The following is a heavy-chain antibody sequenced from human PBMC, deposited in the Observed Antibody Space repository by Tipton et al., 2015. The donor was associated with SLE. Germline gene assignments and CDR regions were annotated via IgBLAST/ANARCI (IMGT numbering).Heavy chain of an antibody. V-gene: IGHV4-59*01. CDR2: IYYTGST. J-gene: IGHJ3*02. Sequence: PGLVKPSETLSLTCTVSGGSISSYYWSWIRQPPGKGLEWIGYIYYTGSTNYNPSLKSRVTISLDTSKNQFSLKLSSVTAADTAVYYCARVRAVEAFDIWGQGTMVTVSS. CDR3: ARVRAVEAFDI. CDR1: GGSISSYY.